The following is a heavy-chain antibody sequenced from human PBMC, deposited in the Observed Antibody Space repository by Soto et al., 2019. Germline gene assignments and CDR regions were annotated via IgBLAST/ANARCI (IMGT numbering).Heavy chain of an antibody. J-gene: IGHJ3*01. Sequence: PSETLSLTCTVSGGSVSSGSYYWSWIRQPPGKGLEWIGYIFYSGRTNYNPSLKSRATISVDTSRNQFSLKLSSVTGAGTAVYCFARGPGSSVAGTQTSDVWGQRTM. CDR2: IFYSGRT. CDR3: ARGPGSSVAGTQTSDV. D-gene: IGHD6-19*01. CDR1: GGSVSSGSYY. V-gene: IGHV4-61*01.